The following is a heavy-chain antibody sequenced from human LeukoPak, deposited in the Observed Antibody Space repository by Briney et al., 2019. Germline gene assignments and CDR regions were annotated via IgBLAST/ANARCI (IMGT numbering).Heavy chain of an antibody. Sequence: PGRSLRLSRAASGFTFSSYAMHWVRQAPGKGLEWVAVISYDGSNKYYADSVKGRFTISRDNSKNTLYLQMNSLRAEDTAVYYCAKGTNYYDSSGHYLFRYFDYWGQGTLLTVSS. J-gene: IGHJ4*02. D-gene: IGHD3-22*01. V-gene: IGHV3-30-3*01. CDR2: ISYDGSNK. CDR1: GFTFSSYA. CDR3: AKGTNYYDSSGHYLFRYFDY.